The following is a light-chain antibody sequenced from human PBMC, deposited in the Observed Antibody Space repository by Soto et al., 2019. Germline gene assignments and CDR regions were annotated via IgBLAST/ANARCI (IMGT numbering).Light chain of an antibody. V-gene: IGKV3-15*01. Sequence: EIVMTQSLATLSVSPGERATLSCRASQSVSSNLAWYQQKPGQAPRLLIYGASTRATGIPARFSGSGSGTEFTLTISSLQSEDFAVYYCQQYNNWPWGFGQGTKVEIK. CDR1: QSVSSN. J-gene: IGKJ1*01. CDR3: QQYNNWPWG. CDR2: GAS.